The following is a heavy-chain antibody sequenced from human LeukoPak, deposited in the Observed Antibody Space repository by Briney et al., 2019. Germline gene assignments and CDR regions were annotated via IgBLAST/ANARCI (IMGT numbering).Heavy chain of an antibody. CDR3: ASASVGSWVFDY. CDR1: GGSISSYY. J-gene: IGHJ4*02. Sequence: PSETLSLTCTVSGGSISSYYWSWIRQPPGKGLEWIGYIYHSGSTYYNPSLKSRVTISVDRSKNQFSLKLSSVTAADTAVYYCASASVGSWVFDYWGQGTLVTVSS. D-gene: IGHD3-16*01. V-gene: IGHV4-59*12. CDR2: IYHSGST.